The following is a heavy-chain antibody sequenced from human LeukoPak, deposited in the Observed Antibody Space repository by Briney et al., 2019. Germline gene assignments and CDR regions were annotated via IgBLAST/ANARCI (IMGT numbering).Heavy chain of an antibody. CDR2: VVPYSGAT. J-gene: IGHJ4*02. V-gene: IGHV1-2*02. CDR1: GYTFTDYY. CDR3: ATLGATSFDY. Sequence: ASVKVSCKTSGYTFTDYYVHGVRQVPGQGLEFVGWVVPYSGATRYAPRFQGRVTMTRDTSIGTAYMELSGLTYGDTVVYYCATLGATSFDYWGQGTPVTVSS. D-gene: IGHD1-26*01.